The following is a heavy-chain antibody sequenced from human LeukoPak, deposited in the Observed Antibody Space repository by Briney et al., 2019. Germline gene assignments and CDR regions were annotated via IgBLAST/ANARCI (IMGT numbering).Heavy chain of an antibody. CDR1: GYTFIAYY. V-gene: IGHV1-2*02. J-gene: IGHJ5*02. Sequence: ASVKVSCKASGYTFIAYYMHWVRQAPGQGLEWMGWINPNSGGTNYAQKFQGRVTMTRDTSISTAYMDLSRLRSDDTAVYYCARGGYYGSGNDFRFDPWGQGTLVTVSS. CDR3: ARGGYYGSGNDFRFDP. CDR2: INPNSGGT. D-gene: IGHD3-10*01.